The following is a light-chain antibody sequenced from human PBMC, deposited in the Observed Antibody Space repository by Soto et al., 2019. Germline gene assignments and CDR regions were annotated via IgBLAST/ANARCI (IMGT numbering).Light chain of an antibody. CDR2: GNI. CDR3: QSYDSSLREV. CDR1: SSNIGAGYD. V-gene: IGLV1-40*01. Sequence: QSVLTQPPSVSGAPGQRVTISCTGSSSNIGAGYDVHWYQQLPGTAPKLLIFGNINRPSGVPDRFSGSKSGTSASLAITGLQAEDEADYYCQSYDSSLREVFGGGTQLTVL. J-gene: IGLJ2*01.